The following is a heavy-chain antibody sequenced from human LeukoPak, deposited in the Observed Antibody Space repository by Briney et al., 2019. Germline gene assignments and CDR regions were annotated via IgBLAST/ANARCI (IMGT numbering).Heavy chain of an antibody. CDR2: IKSETDGGTA. V-gene: IGHV3-15*01. J-gene: IGHJ4*02. CDR1: GFTFSSYA. Sequence: GGSLRLSCAASGFTFSSYAMSWVRQAPGKGLEWVARIKSETDGGTADYAAPVKGRFTISRDESKHTLYLQMNSLQTEDTGVYYCTTRLNSDGFHWAYDYWGQGTLVTVSS. D-gene: IGHD5-18*01. CDR3: TTRLNSDGFHWAYDY.